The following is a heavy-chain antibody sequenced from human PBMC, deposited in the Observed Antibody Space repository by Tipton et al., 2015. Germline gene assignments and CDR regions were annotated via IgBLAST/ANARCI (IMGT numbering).Heavy chain of an antibody. CDR3: ARDLEHGMDV. D-gene: IGHD3-3*01. J-gene: IGHJ6*02. CDR2: ISHSGET. CDR1: GGSVSSGSYY. V-gene: IGHV4-61*01. Sequence: TLSLTCTVSGGSVSSGSYYWNWIRRPPGKGLEWIGEISHSGETRYNPSLKSRVTISVDSSKNQFSLKLTSVTAADTAVYYCARDLEHGMDVWGQGTTVTVSS.